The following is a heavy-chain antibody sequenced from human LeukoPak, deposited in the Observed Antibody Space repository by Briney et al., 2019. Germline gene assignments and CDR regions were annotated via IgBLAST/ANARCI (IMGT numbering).Heavy chain of an antibody. V-gene: IGHV3-9*01. CDR2: ISWNSGSI. J-gene: IGHJ4*02. CDR3: AKDMDCSSINCHSTNYFDY. Sequence: PGRSLRLSCAASGFTFDDYAMHWVRQAPGKGLEWVSGISWNSGSIGYADSVKGRFTISRENSENTLYLQINSLGAEDTAVYYCAKDMDCSSINCHSTNYFDYWGQGTPVTVSS. D-gene: IGHD2-2*01. CDR1: GFTFDDYA.